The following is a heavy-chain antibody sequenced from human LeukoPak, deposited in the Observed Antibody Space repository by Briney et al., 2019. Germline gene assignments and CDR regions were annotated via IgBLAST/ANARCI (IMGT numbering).Heavy chain of an antibody. CDR3: ARFTHWVAGTEEGNWFDP. Sequence: ASVKVSCKASGGTFSSYAISWVRQAPGQGLEWMGWISAYNGNTNYAQELQGRVTMTTDTSTSAAYMELRSLRSDDTAVYYCARFTHWVAGTEEGNWFDPWGQGTLVTVSS. V-gene: IGHV1-18*01. CDR2: ISAYNGNT. D-gene: IGHD1-1*01. CDR1: GGTFSSYA. J-gene: IGHJ5*02.